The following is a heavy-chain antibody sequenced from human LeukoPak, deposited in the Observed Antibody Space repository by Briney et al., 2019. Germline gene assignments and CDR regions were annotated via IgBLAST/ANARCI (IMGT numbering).Heavy chain of an antibody. Sequence: SEALSLTCAVYGGSFSGYYWSWIRQPPGKGLEWIGEINHSGSTNYNPSLKSRVTISVDTSKNQFSLKLSSVTAADTAVYYCASGELGDQYPSAFDIWGQGTMVTVSS. D-gene: IGHD4-17*01. J-gene: IGHJ3*02. CDR2: INHSGST. CDR3: ASGELGDQYPSAFDI. CDR1: GGSFSGYY. V-gene: IGHV4-34*01.